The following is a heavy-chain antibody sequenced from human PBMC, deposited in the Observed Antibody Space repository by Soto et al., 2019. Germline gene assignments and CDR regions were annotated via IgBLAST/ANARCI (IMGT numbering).Heavy chain of an antibody. CDR3: SAEVVARGLV. CDR2: IVVGSGNT. J-gene: IGHJ4*02. CDR1: GFTFTSSA. V-gene: IGHV1-58*01. D-gene: IGHD5-12*01. Sequence: QMQLMQSGPEVKKPGTSVKVSCRTSGFTFTSSAVQWVRQARGQRLEGIGRIVVGSGNTDYAQKCQGRVTFTRDMSKGSVYMEMSSLRSEDTAIYYCSAEVVARGLVWGQGTPVTVSS.